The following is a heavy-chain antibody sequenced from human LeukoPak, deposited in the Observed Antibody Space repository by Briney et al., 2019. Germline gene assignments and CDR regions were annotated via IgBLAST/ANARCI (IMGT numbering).Heavy chain of an antibody. CDR3: AREEAVAGTNWFDP. Sequence: PSETLSLTCTVSGYTISSGYYWGWIRQPPGKGLEWIGSIYQSGSTNYNPSLKSRVTISVDTSKNQFSLKLSSVTAADTAVYYCAREEAVAGTNWFDPWGQGTLVTVSS. V-gene: IGHV4-38-2*02. J-gene: IGHJ5*02. CDR1: GYTISSGYY. CDR2: IYQSGST. D-gene: IGHD6-19*01.